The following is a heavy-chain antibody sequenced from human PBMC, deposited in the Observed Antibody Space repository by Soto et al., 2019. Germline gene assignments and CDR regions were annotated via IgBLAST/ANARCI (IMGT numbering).Heavy chain of an antibody. CDR1: GYTFTSYY. V-gene: IGHV1-46*01. Sequence: ASVKVSCKSSGYTFTSYYMHWVRQAPGQGLEWMGIINPSGGSTNYAQKFQGRVTITADKSTSTAYMELSSLRSEDTAVYYCAREEGDDYYYYYMDVWGKGTTVTVSS. CDR2: INPSGGST. D-gene: IGHD1-26*01. J-gene: IGHJ6*03. CDR3: AREEGDDYYYYYMDV.